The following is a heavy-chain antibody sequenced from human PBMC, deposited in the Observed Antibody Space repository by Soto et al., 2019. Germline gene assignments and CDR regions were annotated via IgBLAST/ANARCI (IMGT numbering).Heavy chain of an antibody. CDR1: GFGLASCG. J-gene: IGHJ3*02. D-gene: IGHD2-2*01. CDR2: ISAYNGNT. V-gene: IGHV1-18*01. Sequence: SAKVTWQESGFGLASCGSRLVQQAPGQGLEWMGWISAYNGNTNYAQKLQGRVTMTTDTSTSTAYMELRSLRSDDTAVYYCARGITRDAFDIWGQGTMVTVSS. CDR3: ARGITRDAFDI.